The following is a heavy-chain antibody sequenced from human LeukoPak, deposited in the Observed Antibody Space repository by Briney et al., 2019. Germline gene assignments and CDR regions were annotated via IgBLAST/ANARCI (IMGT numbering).Heavy chain of an antibody. D-gene: IGHD5-18*01. CDR3: ARHTLNTAEADY. Sequence: PLETLSLTCTVSGGSISSYYWSWIRQPPGKGLEWIGYIYYSGSTNYNPSLKSRVTISVDTSKNQFSLKLSSVTAADTAVYYCARHTLNTAEADYWGQGTLVTVSS. J-gene: IGHJ4*02. CDR2: IYYSGST. CDR1: GGSISSYY. V-gene: IGHV4-59*08.